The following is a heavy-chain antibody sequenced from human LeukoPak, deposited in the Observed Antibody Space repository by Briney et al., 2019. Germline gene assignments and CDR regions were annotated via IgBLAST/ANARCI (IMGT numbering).Heavy chain of an antibody. CDR3: ARDQGLWFGKLLPHGEYFQH. CDR1: GGTFSGYA. J-gene: IGHJ1*01. Sequence: RASVKVSCKASGGTFSGYAFSWVRQAPGQGLEWMGGIIPMFGRTNYAQTFQGRVTITADESTSTAYMELTSLRSDDTAVYYCARDQGLWFGKLLPHGEYFQHWGQGTLVTVSS. CDR2: IIPMFGRT. V-gene: IGHV1-69*13. D-gene: IGHD3-10*01.